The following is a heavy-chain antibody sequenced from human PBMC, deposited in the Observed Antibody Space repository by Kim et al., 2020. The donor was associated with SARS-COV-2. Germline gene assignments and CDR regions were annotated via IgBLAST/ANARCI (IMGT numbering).Heavy chain of an antibody. J-gene: IGHJ5*02. CDR1: GGSFSGYY. V-gene: IGHV4-34*01. CDR2: INHSGST. Sequence: SETLSLTCAVYGGSFSGYYWSWIRQPPGKGLEWIGEINHSGSTNYNPSLKSRVTISVDTSKNQFSLKLSSVTAADTAVYYCARGRLVRGYSGYPLHNWFDPWGQGTLVTVSS. CDR3: ARGRLVRGYSGYPLHNWFDP. D-gene: IGHD5-12*01.